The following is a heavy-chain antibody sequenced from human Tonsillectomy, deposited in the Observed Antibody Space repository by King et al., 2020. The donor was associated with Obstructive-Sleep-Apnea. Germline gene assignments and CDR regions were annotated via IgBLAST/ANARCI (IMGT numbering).Heavy chain of an antibody. V-gene: IGHV4-59*08. CDR3: ARHFCPSGYLGCFDY. J-gene: IGHJ4*02. D-gene: IGHD5-12*01. CDR1: GGSISRYY. Sequence: VQLQESGPGLVKPSETLSLTCTVSGGSISRYYWSWIRQPPGKGLEWIGYIYSSGNTTYNPSLKSPFTISVDSSKNQFSLKLSSVTAADTAVYYCARHFCPSGYLGCFDYWGQGTLVTVSS. CDR2: IYSSGNT.